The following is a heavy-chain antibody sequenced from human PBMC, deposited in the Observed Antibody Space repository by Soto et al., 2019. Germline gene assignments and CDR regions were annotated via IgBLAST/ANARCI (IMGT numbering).Heavy chain of an antibody. D-gene: IGHD3-22*01. CDR2: ISSSSSYI. J-gene: IGHJ6*02. CDR3: ARDGYDSSDYWHGMDV. V-gene: IGHV3-21*01. CDR1: GSTFSSYS. Sequence: PGGSLRLSCAASGSTFSSYSMNWVRQAPGKGLEWVSSISSSSSYIYYADSVRGRFTISRDNAKNSLYLQMNSLRAEDTAVYYCARDGYDSSDYWHGMDVWGQGTTVTVSS.